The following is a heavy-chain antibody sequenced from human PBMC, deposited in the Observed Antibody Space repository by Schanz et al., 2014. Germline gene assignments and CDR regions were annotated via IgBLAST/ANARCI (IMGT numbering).Heavy chain of an antibody. Sequence: QGQLVQSGPEVKEPGASVKVSCVASRYTFNTYGLNWVRQAPGQGLEWVGRFIPILAIADYAQKFQGRVTFTADTSTSTAYMELSSLRSEDTAIYFCARDQASTHWGQGTPVTVSS. CDR3: ARDQASTH. V-gene: IGHV1-69*04. J-gene: IGHJ4*02. CDR1: RYTFNTYG. CDR2: FIPILAIA.